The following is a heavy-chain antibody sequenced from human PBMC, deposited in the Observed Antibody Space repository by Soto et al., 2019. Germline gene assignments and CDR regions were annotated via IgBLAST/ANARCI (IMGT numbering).Heavy chain of an antibody. D-gene: IGHD3-10*01. Sequence: QVTLKESGPTLVRPTQTLTLTCTFSGFSLSTTGAGVGWIRQPPGKALEWLALIYWDDDKRYSPSLKSKLTNTQDTPKNEVIITMTNMGTVDTDTYYCGQSLRDYGLGRERANSFDPWGQGTLVTVSS. CDR3: GQSLRDYGLGRERANSFDP. CDR1: GFSLSTTGAG. J-gene: IGHJ5*02. V-gene: IGHV2-5*02. CDR2: IYWDDDK.